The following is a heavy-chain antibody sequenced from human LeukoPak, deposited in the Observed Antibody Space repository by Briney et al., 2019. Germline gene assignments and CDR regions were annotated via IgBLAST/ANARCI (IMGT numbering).Heavy chain of an antibody. V-gene: IGHV3-30*02. CDR2: IRYDGSNK. Sequence: PGGSLRLSCAASGFTFSSYGMHWVRQAPGKGLEWVAFIRYDGSNKYYADSVKGRFTISRDNSKNTLYLQMNSLRAEDTAVYYCAKGGRVVPADRYFDYWGQGTLVTVSS. J-gene: IGHJ4*02. CDR3: AKGGRVVPADRYFDY. D-gene: IGHD2-2*01. CDR1: GFTFSSYG.